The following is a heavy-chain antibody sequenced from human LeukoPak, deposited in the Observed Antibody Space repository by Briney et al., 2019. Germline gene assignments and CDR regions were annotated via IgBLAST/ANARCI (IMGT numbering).Heavy chain of an antibody. Sequence: GESLKISCKGSGYTFFTYWIGWVRQMPGKGLEWMGIIYPGDSDTRYSPSFQGQVTISADKSISTAYLQWSSLKASDTAMYYCARHRADRWLADAFDIWGQGTMVTVSS. CDR3: ARHRADRWLADAFDI. J-gene: IGHJ3*02. CDR2: IYPGDSDT. D-gene: IGHD6-19*01. V-gene: IGHV5-51*01. CDR1: GYTFFTYW.